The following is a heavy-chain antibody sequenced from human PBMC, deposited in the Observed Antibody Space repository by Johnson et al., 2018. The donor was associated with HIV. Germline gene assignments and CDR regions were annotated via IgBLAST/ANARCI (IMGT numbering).Heavy chain of an antibody. J-gene: IGHJ3*02. V-gene: IGHV3-11*04. CDR3: AKWKYCSGDNCYSEFGVFDDAFDI. Sequence: QVQLVESGGDLVKPGGSLRLSCAASGFSFSDYYMSWIRRAPGKGLEWVSYISSSSSTIYYGDSVKGRFTISRDNARNSLYLNMNSLRAGDTAVYYCAKWKYCSGDNCYSEFGVFDDAFDIWGQGTMVTVSS. CDR1: GFSFSDYY. D-gene: IGHD2-15*01. CDR2: ISSSSSTI.